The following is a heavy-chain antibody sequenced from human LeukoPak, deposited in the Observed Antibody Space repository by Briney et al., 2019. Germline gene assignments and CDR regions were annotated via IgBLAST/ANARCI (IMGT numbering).Heavy chain of an antibody. CDR2: IIPIFGTA. J-gene: IGHJ6*03. CDR1: GYTFTSYG. V-gene: IGHV1-69*05. D-gene: IGHD4-11*01. CDR3: ARGVPYSNYAHDDYYYYMDV. Sequence: SVKVSCKASGYTFTSYGISWVRQAPGQGLEWMGGIIPIFGTANYAQKFQGRVTITTDESTSTAYMELSSLRSEDTAVYYCARGVPYSNYAHDDYYYYMDVWGKGTTVTVSS.